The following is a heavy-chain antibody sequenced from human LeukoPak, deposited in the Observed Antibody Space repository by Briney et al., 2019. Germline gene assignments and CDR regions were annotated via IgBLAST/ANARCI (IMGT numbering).Heavy chain of an antibody. CDR1: GGSISSYY. J-gene: IGHJ4*02. CDR3: ARHRNSPWFGEFPFDY. D-gene: IGHD3-10*01. CDR2: IYYSGST. Sequence: SETLPLTCTVSGGSISSYYWSWIRQPPGQGLEGSGYIYYSGSTNYNPSLKSRVPISVDTSTNQFSLKLSSVPAADTAVYYCARHRNSPWFGEFPFDYWGQGTLVTVSS. V-gene: IGHV4-59*08.